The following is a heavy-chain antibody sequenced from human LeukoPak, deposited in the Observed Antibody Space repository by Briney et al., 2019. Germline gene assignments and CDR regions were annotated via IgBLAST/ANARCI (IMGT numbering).Heavy chain of an antibody. CDR2: IYSGGST. Sequence: PSETLSLTCAVYGGSFSGYYWSWVRQAPGRGLEWVSVIYSGGSTYYADSVKGRFTISRHNSKNTLYLQMNSLRAEDTAVYYCARVRSGYYYNDYWGQGTLVTVSS. CDR1: GGSFSGYY. V-gene: IGHV3-53*04. CDR3: ARVRSGYYYNDY. J-gene: IGHJ4*02. D-gene: IGHD3-22*01.